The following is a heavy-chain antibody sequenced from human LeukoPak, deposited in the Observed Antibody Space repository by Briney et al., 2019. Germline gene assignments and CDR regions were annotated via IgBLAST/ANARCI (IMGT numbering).Heavy chain of an antibody. CDR1: GGTFSSYA. CDR2: IIPILGTA. CDR3: ARSVATIRPFDY. V-gene: IGHV1-69*05. D-gene: IGHD5-12*01. Sequence: SVKVSCKASGGTFSSYAISWVRQAPGQGLEWMGGIIPILGTANYAQKFQGRVTITTDESTSTAYMELSSLRSEDTAVYYCARSVATIRPFDYWGQGTLVTVSS. J-gene: IGHJ4*02.